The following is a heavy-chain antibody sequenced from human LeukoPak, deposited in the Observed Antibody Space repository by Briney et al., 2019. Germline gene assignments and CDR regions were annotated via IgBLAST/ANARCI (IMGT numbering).Heavy chain of an antibody. CDR3: ARRQTGYSSGSFDY. CDR2: IYYSGST. D-gene: IGHD6-19*01. Sequence: SETLSLTCTVSGGSISSGGYYWSWIRQHPGKGLEWIGYIYYSGSTYYNPSLKSRVTISVDTSKNQFSLKLSSVTAADTAVYYCARRQTGYSSGSFDYWGQGTLVTVSS. J-gene: IGHJ4*02. CDR1: GGSISSGGYY. V-gene: IGHV4-31*03.